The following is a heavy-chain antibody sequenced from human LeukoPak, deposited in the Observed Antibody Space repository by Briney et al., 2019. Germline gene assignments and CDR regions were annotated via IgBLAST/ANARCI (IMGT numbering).Heavy chain of an antibody. CDR1: GFIFSSNW. V-gene: IGHV3-74*01. CDR3: AGGSGSYPEY. J-gene: IGHJ4*02. D-gene: IGHD3-10*01. CDR2: IKSDGSIT. Sequence: GGSLRLSCAASGFIFSSNWMHWVRQAPGKGLVWVSRIKSDGSITNYADSVKGRFTISRDNAKNTLYLQMNSLRAEDTAVYYCAGGSGSYPEYWGQGTLVTLSS.